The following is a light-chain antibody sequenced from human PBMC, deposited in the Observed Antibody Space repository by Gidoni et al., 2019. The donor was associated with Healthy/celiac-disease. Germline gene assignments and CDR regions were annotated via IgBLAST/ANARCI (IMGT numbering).Light chain of an antibody. CDR2: AAS. V-gene: IGKV3-20*01. CDR3: QRFGSSRGT. CDR1: QSLSSTY. Sequence: RAAQSLSSTYIAWYQQKPGQAPRLLIYAASIMASGIPERFRGSGSVTDFTLTISRLEPEDSAVYYCQRFGSSRGTFGQGTRLEIK. J-gene: IGKJ1*01.